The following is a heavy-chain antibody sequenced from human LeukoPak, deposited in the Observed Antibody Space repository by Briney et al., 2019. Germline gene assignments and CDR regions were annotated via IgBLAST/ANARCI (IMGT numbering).Heavy chain of an antibody. CDR1: GFTFSSYG. J-gene: IGHJ4*02. CDR3: AKARSSGPYFDY. V-gene: IGHV3-30*18. Sequence: GGSLRLSCAASGFTFSSYGMHWVRQAPGKGLEWVAVISYDGSNKYYADSVKGRFTISRDNSKNTLYLQMNSLRAEDTAVYYCAKARSSGPYFDYWGQGTLVTVSS. D-gene: IGHD6-19*01. CDR2: ISYDGSNK.